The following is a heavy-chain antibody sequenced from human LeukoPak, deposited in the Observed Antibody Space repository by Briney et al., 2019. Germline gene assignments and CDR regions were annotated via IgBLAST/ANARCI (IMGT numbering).Heavy chain of an antibody. V-gene: IGHV4-61*02. CDR1: GGSISSGSYY. Sequence: SETLSLTCTVSGGSISSGSYYWSWLRQPAGKGLEWIGRIYTSGSTNYNPSLKSRVTISVDTSKNQFSLKLSSVTAADTAVYYCASGIAAAHWGQRTLVTVSS. CDR3: ASGIAAAH. D-gene: IGHD6-13*01. CDR2: IYTSGST. J-gene: IGHJ4*02.